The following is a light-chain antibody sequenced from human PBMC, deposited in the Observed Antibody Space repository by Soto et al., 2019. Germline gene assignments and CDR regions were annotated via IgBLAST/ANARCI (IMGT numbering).Light chain of an antibody. CDR3: CSYATSTANV. Sequence: QSALTQPASVSGSPGQSITISCTGTSGDIGRYKYVSWYQQHPGKAPKLMIYDVTNRPSGVSDRFSGSKSGNTASLTISGLQAEDEADYYCCSYATSTANVFGTGTKVTVL. CDR1: SGDIGRYKY. V-gene: IGLV2-14*03. CDR2: DVT. J-gene: IGLJ1*01.